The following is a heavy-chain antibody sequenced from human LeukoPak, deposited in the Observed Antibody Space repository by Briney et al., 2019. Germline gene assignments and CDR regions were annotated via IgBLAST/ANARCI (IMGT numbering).Heavy chain of an antibody. D-gene: IGHD3-10*01. V-gene: IGHV4-59*01. J-gene: IGHJ4*02. Sequence: PSETLSLTCTVSGGSISSYYWSWIRQPPGKGLEWIGYIYYSGNTNYNPSLKSRVTISVDASKNQFSLKLSSVTAADTAVYYCARDRYGSGSYIDYWGQGTLVTVSS. CDR3: ARDRYGSGSYIDY. CDR1: GGSISSYY. CDR2: IYYSGNT.